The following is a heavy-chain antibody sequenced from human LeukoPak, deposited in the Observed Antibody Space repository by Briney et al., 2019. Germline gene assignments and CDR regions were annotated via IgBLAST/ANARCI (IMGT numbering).Heavy chain of an antibody. D-gene: IGHD6-13*01. CDR3: ANLHRNKGSSWDEIDY. CDR2: ISGSGGST. V-gene: IGHV3-23*01. Sequence: GGSLRLSCAASGFTFSSYAMSWVRQAPGKGLEWVSAISGSGGSTYYADSVKGRFTISRDNSKNTLYLQMNSLRAEDTAVYYCANLHRNKGSSWDEIDYWGQGTLVTVSS. CDR1: GFTFSSYA. J-gene: IGHJ4*02.